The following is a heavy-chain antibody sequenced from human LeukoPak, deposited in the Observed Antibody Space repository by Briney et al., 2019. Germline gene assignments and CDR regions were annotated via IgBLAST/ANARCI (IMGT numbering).Heavy chain of an antibody. D-gene: IGHD3-10*01. J-gene: IGHJ4*02. V-gene: IGHV3-64*04. Sequence: PGGSLRLSCSASGFTFSRYAMHWVRQAPGKGLESVSGISGNGGSTYYADSVKGRFTISRDNSKNTLYLQMNSLRAEDTSVYYCAKGEGMVRGVIMNYWGQGTLVTVSS. CDR3: AKGEGMVRGVIMNY. CDR2: ISGNGGST. CDR1: GFTFSRYA.